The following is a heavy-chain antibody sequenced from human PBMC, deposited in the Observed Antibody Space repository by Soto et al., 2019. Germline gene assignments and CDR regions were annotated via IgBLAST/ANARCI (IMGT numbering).Heavy chain of an antibody. Sequence: PGGSLRLSCATPGFPFCNRWMMWVRQAPGKGLEWVANINQDGSERYYVDSVKGRFTISRDNAKNSLYLQMNSLRAEDTAVYYCVKDNRGSYWGQGTLVTVSS. CDR3: VKDNRGSY. J-gene: IGHJ4*02. V-gene: IGHV3-7*01. CDR2: INQDGSER. CDR1: GFPFCNRW. D-gene: IGHD3-10*01.